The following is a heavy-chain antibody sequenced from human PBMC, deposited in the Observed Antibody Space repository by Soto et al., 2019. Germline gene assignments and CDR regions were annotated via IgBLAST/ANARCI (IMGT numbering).Heavy chain of an antibody. V-gene: IGHV1-3*01. CDR3: AKNFYVIIVPILVSNLVLFDF. CDR1: GYTFTSYA. Sequence: ASVNVSCKASGYTFTSYAMHWVRQAPGQRLEWMGWINAGNGNTKYSQKFQGRVTITRDTSASTAYMELSSLRSEDTAVYYCAKNFYVIIVPILVSNLVLFDFRAQGNSVPVSS. CDR2: INAGNGNT. J-gene: IGHJ6*02. D-gene: IGHD3-10*01.